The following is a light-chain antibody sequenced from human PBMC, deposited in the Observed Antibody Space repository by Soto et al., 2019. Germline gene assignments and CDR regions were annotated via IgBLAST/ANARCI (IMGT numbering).Light chain of an antibody. V-gene: IGKV1-39*01. J-gene: IGKJ4*01. CDR2: AAS. Sequence: DIQMTQSPSCLSASVGVRVTITCRAIQSISSYLNWYQQKPGKAPTLLIYAASSLQSGVPSRLSGSGSGTDFTLTISSLQPEDFETYYCQKSSRTPLTFGGGTKVEIK. CDR3: QKSSRTPLT. CDR1: QSISSY.